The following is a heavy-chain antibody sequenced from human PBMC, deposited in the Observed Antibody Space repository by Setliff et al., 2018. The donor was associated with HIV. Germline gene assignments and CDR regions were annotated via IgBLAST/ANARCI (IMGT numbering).Heavy chain of an antibody. CDR2: IRYDGSNK. V-gene: IGHV3-30*02. J-gene: IGHJ3*02. CDR1: GFTFSSYG. Sequence: GGSLRLSCAASGFTFSSYGMHWVRQAPGKGLEWVAFIRYDGSNKYYADSVKGRFTMSRDNAKNSLFLQMTSLRADDTAVYYCARDGPTGFDIWGQGTTVTVSS. D-gene: IGHD1-1*01. CDR3: ARDGPTGFDI.